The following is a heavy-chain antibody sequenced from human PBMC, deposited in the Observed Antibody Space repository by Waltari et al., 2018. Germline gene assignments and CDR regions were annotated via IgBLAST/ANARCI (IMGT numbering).Heavy chain of an antibody. CDR2: IKHTGNT. Sequence: QVQLQLWGAGLLKPSETLSLTCAVYGGSFSDYYWTWIRQPPGMGLEWIGEIKHTGNTNYNPSLKSRVTLSIDTSKRQISLNLRSVTAADTAVYYCARPLPVGGYYWDLWAQGTLVTVSS. CDR3: ARPLPVGGYYWDL. CDR1: GGSFSDYY. V-gene: IGHV4-34*01. D-gene: IGHD3-22*01. J-gene: IGHJ5*02.